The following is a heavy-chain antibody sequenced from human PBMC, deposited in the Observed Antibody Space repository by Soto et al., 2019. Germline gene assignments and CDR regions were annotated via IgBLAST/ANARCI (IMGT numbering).Heavy chain of an antibody. CDR3: AKGGYRHAYD. J-gene: IGHJ4*02. CDR2: ISEGGGTT. V-gene: IGHV3-23*01. Sequence: EVQLLESGGGLIQPGGSLRLSCAASGIAFSRSAMAWVRQAPEKGLEWVSSISEGGGTTFHAGSVEGRFTISRDNSKNTLYLQMNSVRADDTAVYYCAKGGYRHAYDWGRGTLVTVSS. CDR1: GIAFSRSA. D-gene: IGHD3-16*01.